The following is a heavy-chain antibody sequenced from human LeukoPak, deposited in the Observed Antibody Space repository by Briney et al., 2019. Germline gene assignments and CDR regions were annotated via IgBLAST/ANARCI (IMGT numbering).Heavy chain of an antibody. J-gene: IGHJ4*02. CDR2: IIPIFGTA. D-gene: IGHD1-26*01. V-gene: IGHV1-69*13. Sequence: SVKVSCKASGGTFSSYAISWVRQAPGQGLEWMGGIIPIFGTANYAQKFQGRVTITADESTSTAYMELSSLRSEDTAVYYCAREEAELLYYFDYWGQGTLVTVSS. CDR1: GGTFSSYA. CDR3: AREEAELLYYFDY.